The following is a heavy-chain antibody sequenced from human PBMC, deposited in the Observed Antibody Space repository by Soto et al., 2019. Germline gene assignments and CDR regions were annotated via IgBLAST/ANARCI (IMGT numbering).Heavy chain of an antibody. CDR2: ISYDGSNK. V-gene: IGHV3-30*18. CDR3: AKEYSSVWYDRGNWFDP. J-gene: IGHJ5*02. Sequence: QVQLVESGGGVVQPGRSLRLSCAASGFTFSSYGMHWVRQAPGKGLEWVAVISYDGSNKYYADSVKGRFTISRDNSKNTLYLQMNSLRPEDTAVYYCAKEYSSVWYDRGNWFDPWGQGTLVTVSS. D-gene: IGHD6-19*01. CDR1: GFTFSSYG.